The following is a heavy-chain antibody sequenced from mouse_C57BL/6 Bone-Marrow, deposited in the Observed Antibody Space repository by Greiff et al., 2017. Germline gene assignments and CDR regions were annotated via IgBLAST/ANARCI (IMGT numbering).Heavy chain of an antibody. CDR3: ARCTELLCSAWFAY. CDR2: ISDGGSYT. V-gene: IGHV5-4*01. CDR1: GFTFSSYA. Sequence: EVQVEESGGGLVKPGGSLKLSCAASGFTFSSYAMSWVRQTPEKRLEWVATISDGGSYTYYPDNVKGRFTISRDNAKNTLYLQMSLLKSEDSAVYYCARCTELLCSAWFAYWGQGTLVTVSA. D-gene: IGHD6-5*01. J-gene: IGHJ3*01.